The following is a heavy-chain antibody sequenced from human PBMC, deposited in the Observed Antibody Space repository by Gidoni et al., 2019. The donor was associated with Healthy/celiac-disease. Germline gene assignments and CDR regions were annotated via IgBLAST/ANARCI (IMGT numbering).Heavy chain of an antibody. CDR3: ARGKWLRERVRPY. J-gene: IGHJ4*02. CDR1: GFPFSSYW. V-gene: IGHV3-7*01. D-gene: IGHD5-12*01. CDR2: IKQDGSEK. Sequence: EVQLVESGGGLVQPGGSLRLSCAASGFPFSSYWMSWVRQAPGKGLEWVANIKQDGSEKYYVDSVKGRFTISRDNAKNSLYLQMNSLRAEDTAVYYCARGKWLRERVRPYWGQGTLVTVSS.